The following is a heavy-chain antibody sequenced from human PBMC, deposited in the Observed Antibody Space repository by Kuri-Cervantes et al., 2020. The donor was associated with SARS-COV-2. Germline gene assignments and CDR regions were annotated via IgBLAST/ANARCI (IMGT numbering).Heavy chain of an antibody. D-gene: IGHD2-21*01. CDR1: ETTFPNYA. CDR2: VKTNSGNT. Sequence: AAEKVSCKTPETTFPNYAINWVRQATGQGLEWMGMVKTNSGNTLYAQFFQGRVTMTRDISTSTVYMELSSLTSEDTAIYCCYCAPKEGFDSWGQGTLVTVSS. J-gene: IGHJ4*02. V-gene: IGHV1-8*01. CDR3: YCAPKEGFDS.